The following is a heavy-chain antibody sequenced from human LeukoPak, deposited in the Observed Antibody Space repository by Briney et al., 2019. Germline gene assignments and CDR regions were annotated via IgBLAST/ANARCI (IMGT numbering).Heavy chain of an antibody. CDR1: GVSFSGYY. Sequence: SETLSLTCAVYGVSFSGYYWSWIRQPPGKGLEWIGEINHSGSTNYNPSLKSRVTISVDTSKNQFSLKLSSVTAADTAVYYCARWGLEWLLSPFYYYYYMDVWGKGTTVTVSS. V-gene: IGHV4-34*01. CDR3: ARWGLEWLLSPFYYYYYMDV. CDR2: INHSGST. D-gene: IGHD3-3*01. J-gene: IGHJ6*03.